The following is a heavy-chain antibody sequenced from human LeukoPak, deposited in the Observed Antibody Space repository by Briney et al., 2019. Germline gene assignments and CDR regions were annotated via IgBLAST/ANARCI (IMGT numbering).Heavy chain of an antibody. V-gene: IGHV4-34*01. CDR1: GGSFSGYY. CDR2: INHSGST. J-gene: IGHJ3*02. CDR3: ARVTGDTAFDI. Sequence: PSETLSLTCAVYGGSFSGYYWSWIRQPPGKGLEWIGEINHSGSTNYNPSLKSRVTISVDTSKNQFSLKLSSVTAADTAVYYCARVTGDTAFDIWGQGTMVTVSS. D-gene: IGHD7-27*01.